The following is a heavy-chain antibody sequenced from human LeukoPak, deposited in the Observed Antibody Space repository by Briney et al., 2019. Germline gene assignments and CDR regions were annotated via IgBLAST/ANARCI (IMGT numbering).Heavy chain of an antibody. CDR1: GGSITTYY. CDR3: ATSIGWPNVFDH. J-gene: IGHJ4*02. V-gene: IGHV4-59*01. Sequence: SETLSLTCTVSGGSITTYYWTWIRQTPDKGLQFIGSFYHTGSTNYNPSLESAVTISEDTSRNQISLELRSVTAADTAVYYCATSIGWPNVFDHWGQGILVTVSS. D-gene: IGHD2-21*01. CDR2: FYHTGST.